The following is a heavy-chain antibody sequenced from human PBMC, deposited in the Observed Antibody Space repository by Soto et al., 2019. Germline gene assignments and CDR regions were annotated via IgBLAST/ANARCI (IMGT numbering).Heavy chain of an antibody. CDR1: GFTFGDYA. D-gene: IGHD3-10*01. J-gene: IGHJ4*02. CDR3: SRVPPNNRGAPLDY. V-gene: IGHV3-49*03. CDR2: ITSKAYGGTT. Sequence: PGGSLRLSCTASGFTFGDYAMIWFRQAPGKGLERVGFITSKAYGGTTEYAASVKGRFTISRDDSKSIAYLQMNSLKTDDTAVYYCSRVPPNNRGAPLDYWGQGTLVTV.